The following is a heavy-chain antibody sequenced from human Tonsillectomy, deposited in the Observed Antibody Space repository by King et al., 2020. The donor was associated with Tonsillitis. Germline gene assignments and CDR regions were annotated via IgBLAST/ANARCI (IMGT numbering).Heavy chain of an antibody. Sequence: VQLVESGGGVVQPGRSLRLSCAASGFTFSSYGMHWVRQAPGKGLEWVAAISYDGSNKYSVDSVKGRFTISRDNSKNTLYLQMNSLRAEDTAVYYCAKERGGSSSWIYYYYYGMDVWGEGTTVTASS. D-gene: IGHD6-13*01. CDR3: AKERGGSSSWIYYYYYGMDV. CDR2: ISYDGSNK. CDR1: GFTFSSYG. J-gene: IGHJ6*04. V-gene: IGHV3-30*18.